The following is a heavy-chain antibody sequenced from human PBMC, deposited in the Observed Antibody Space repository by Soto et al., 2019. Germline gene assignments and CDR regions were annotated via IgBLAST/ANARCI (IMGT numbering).Heavy chain of an antibody. J-gene: IGHJ6*02. CDR2: IIPIFGTA. CDR1: GGTFSSYA. Sequence: GASVKVSCKASGGTFSSYAISWVRQAPGQGLEWMGGIIPIFGTANYAQKFQGRVTITADESTSTAYMELSSLRSEDTAVYYCARASTSSGKLGPADYYYYGMDVWGHGTTVTVSS. CDR3: ARASTSSGKLGPADYYYYGMDV. D-gene: IGHD6-6*01. V-gene: IGHV1-69*13.